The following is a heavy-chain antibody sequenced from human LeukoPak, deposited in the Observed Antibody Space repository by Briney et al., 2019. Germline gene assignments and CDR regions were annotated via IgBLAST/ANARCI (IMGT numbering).Heavy chain of an antibody. CDR3: ARDAAMVSDY. Sequence: PSETLSLTCTVSGGSISSSSYYWGWIRQPPGKGLEWIGSIYYSGSTYYNPSLKSRVTISVGTSKNQFSLKLSSVTAADTAVYYCARDAAMVSDYWGQGTLVTVSS. D-gene: IGHD5-18*01. CDR1: GGSISSSSYY. V-gene: IGHV4-39*02. CDR2: IYYSGST. J-gene: IGHJ4*02.